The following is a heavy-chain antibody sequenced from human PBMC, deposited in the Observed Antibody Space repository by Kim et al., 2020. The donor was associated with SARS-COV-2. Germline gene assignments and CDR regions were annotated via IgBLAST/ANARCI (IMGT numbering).Heavy chain of an antibody. D-gene: IGHD6-13*01. CDR1: GGSISSSNW. Sequence: SETLSLTCAVSGGSISSSNWWSWVRQPPGKGLGWIGEIYHSGSTNYNPSLKSRVTISVDKSKNQFSLKLSSVTAADTAVYYCARDGDTWIAAASYYYGMDVWGQGTTVTVSS. V-gene: IGHV4-4*02. J-gene: IGHJ6*02. CDR2: IYHSGST. CDR3: ARDGDTWIAAASYYYGMDV.